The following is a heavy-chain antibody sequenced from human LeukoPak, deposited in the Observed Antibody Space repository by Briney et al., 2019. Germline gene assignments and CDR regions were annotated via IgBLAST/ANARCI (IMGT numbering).Heavy chain of an antibody. CDR2: ISGSGGST. Sequence: PGGSLRLSCAASGFTFSSYAMSWVRQAPGKGLEWVSAISGSGGSTYYADSVKGRFTISRDNSKNTLYLQMNSLRAEDTAVYYCAKIEGYDFWSGYYTGILDAFDIWGQGTMVTVSS. V-gene: IGHV3-23*01. CDR1: GFTFSSYA. J-gene: IGHJ3*02. CDR3: AKIEGYDFWSGYYTGILDAFDI. D-gene: IGHD3-3*01.